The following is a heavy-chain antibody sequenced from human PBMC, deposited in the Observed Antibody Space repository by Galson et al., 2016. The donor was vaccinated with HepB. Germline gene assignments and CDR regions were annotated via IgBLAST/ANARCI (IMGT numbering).Heavy chain of an antibody. CDR2: LSDSGGST. Sequence: SLRLSCAASGITFSRYAMSWVHQAPGKGLEWVSGLSDSGGSTDYTGSVKGRFTISRDNSKNTLYLQINSLKAEDTAVYYCAKAQGPHHQLYHYFDYWGQGTLVTVSS. CDR3: AKAQGPHHQLYHYFDY. J-gene: IGHJ4*02. V-gene: IGHV3-23*01. CDR1: GITFSRYA. D-gene: IGHD2-2*01.